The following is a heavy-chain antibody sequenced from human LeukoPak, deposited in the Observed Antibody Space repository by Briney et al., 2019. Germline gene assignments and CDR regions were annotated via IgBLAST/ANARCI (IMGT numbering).Heavy chain of an antibody. Sequence: GASVKVSCKASGYTFTDYLIHWVRQAPGQGLEYMGWINPKSGGTEYAQKFLGRVTMTRDTSTSTASMELSRLRSDDTAVYLCARDLSTSSTWELDYWGQGNLVTVSS. CDR2: INPKSGGT. CDR3: ARDLSTSSTWELDY. CDR1: GYTFTDYL. V-gene: IGHV1-2*02. D-gene: IGHD2/OR15-2a*01. J-gene: IGHJ4*02.